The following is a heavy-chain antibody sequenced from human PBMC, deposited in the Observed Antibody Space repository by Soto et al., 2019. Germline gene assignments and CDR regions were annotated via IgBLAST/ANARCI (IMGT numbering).Heavy chain of an antibody. V-gene: IGHV3-74*01. D-gene: IGHD3-10*01. Sequence: EVQLVASGGGLVQPGGSLRLSCAASGFTFGSSWMHWVRQAPGKGLVWVSRINSDGSSTNYADSVKGRFTISRDNAKNTLYLQMNSPRAEDTAVYYCATDFYGSRDYWGQGTLVTVSS. CDR2: INSDGSST. J-gene: IGHJ4*02. CDR1: GFTFGSSW. CDR3: ATDFYGSRDY.